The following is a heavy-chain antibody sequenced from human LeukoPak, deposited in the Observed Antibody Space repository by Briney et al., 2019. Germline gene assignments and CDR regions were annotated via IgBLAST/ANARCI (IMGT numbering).Heavy chain of an antibody. CDR3: ARAGYLDYFDY. CDR1: GFTFSSYW. CDR2: IKHDGSDK. Sequence: GGSLRLSCAASGFTFSSYWMSWFRQAPGKGLDSVANIKHDGSDKNYMDSVKGRFTISRDNAKNLMDLQKNRLRAEDTAVYYCARAGYLDYFDYWGQGTLVSVSS. V-gene: IGHV3-7*01. J-gene: IGHJ4*02. D-gene: IGHD5-18*01.